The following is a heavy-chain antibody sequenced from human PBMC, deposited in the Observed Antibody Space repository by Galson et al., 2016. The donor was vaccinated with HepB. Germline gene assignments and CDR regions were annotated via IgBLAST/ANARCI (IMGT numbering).Heavy chain of an antibody. D-gene: IGHD2-2*02. V-gene: IGHV1-2*06. CDR3: ARGAIANRLMEYNWFDP. CDR1: GYTFSGYY. J-gene: IGHJ5*02. Sequence: SVKVSCKASGYTFSGYYIHWLRQAPGQGLEWMGRINPNSGGTNYAQKFQGRVTTARDTSISTAYMELSRLRSDDTAVYYCARGAIANRLMEYNWFDPWGQGSLVTVSS. CDR2: INPNSGGT.